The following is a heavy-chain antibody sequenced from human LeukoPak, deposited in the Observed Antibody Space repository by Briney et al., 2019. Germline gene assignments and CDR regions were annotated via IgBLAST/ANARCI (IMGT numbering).Heavy chain of an antibody. V-gene: IGHV4-4*07. D-gene: IGHD1-26*01. CDR2: IYTSGST. J-gene: IGHJ6*03. CDR3: ARAEWELTRDYYYYYMDV. Sequence: SETLSLTCTVSGGSISSYYWSWIRQPAGKGLEWIGRIYTSGSTNYNPSLKSRVTISVDTSKNQFSLKLSSVTAADTAVYYCARAEWELTRDYYYYYMDVWGKGTTVTVSS. CDR1: GGSISSYY.